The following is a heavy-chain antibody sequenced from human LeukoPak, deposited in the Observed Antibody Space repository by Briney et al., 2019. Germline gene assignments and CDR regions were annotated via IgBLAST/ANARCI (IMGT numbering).Heavy chain of an antibody. Sequence: GGSLRLSCAASGFTFSSYWMDWARQAPGEGLEWVASINHNGNVNYYVDSVKGRFTISRDNAKNSLYLQMSNLRAEDTAVYFCARGGGLDVWGQGATVTVSS. CDR2: INHNGNVN. CDR3: ARGGGLDV. CDR1: GFTFSSYW. D-gene: IGHD3-16*01. V-gene: IGHV3-7*03. J-gene: IGHJ6*02.